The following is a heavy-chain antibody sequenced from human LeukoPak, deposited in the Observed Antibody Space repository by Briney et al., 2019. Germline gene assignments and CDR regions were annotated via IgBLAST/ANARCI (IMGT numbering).Heavy chain of an antibody. Sequence: ASVKVSCKASGYTFTSYGISWVRQAPGQGLEWMGWINAGNGNTKYSQKFQGRVTITRDTSASTAYMELSSLRSEDTAVYYCARGTLLGLGYWGQGTLVTVSS. CDR1: GYTFTSYG. V-gene: IGHV1-3*01. D-gene: IGHD2-2*01. J-gene: IGHJ4*02. CDR2: INAGNGNT. CDR3: ARGTLLGLGY.